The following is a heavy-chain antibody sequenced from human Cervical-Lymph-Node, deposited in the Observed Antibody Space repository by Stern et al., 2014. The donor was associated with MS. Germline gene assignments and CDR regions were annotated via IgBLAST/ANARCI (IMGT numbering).Heavy chain of an antibody. CDR3: ARLLNWAADL. Sequence: EVQLVESGGGLVQPGGSLRLSCVGSGFTFSNHWMHWVRQAPGKGLVWVARITDVGSSALYADSVRGRFTISRDNAKNTLYLQMNSLRAEDTAVYYCARLLNWAADLWGQGTLVTVSS. V-gene: IGHV3-74*02. CDR2: ITDVGSSA. D-gene: IGHD7-27*01. J-gene: IGHJ5*02. CDR1: GFTFSNHW.